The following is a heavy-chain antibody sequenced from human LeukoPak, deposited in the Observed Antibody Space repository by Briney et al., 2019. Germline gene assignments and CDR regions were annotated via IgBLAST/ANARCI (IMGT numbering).Heavy chain of an antibody. CDR2: IDQDGGVK. CDR1: GFTFSTYW. D-gene: IGHD3-22*01. CDR3: AKDSARITMIVVVFDY. J-gene: IGHJ4*02. V-gene: IGHV3-7*05. Sequence: PGGSLRLSCAASGFTFSTYWMSWVRQAPGKGLEWVANIDQDGGVKNYVDSVKGRFTISRDNSKNTLYLQMNSLRAEDTAVYYCAKDSARITMIVVVFDYWGQGTLVTVSS.